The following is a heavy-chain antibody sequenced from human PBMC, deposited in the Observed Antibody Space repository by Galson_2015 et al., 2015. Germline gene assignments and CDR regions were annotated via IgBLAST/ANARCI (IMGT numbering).Heavy chain of an antibody. J-gene: IGHJ4*02. CDR2: SRSKTYGGTT. CDR1: GFIFGDYA. Sequence: SLRLSCALSGFIFGDYAMSWVRQAPGKGLEWISLSRSKTYGGTTEYAASVKGRFTISRDDSKSIAYLQMNSLKIEDTAGYYCTRGGYWNDGYFDYWGQGTLVTVSS. CDR3: TRGGYWNDGYFDY. V-gene: IGHV3-49*04. D-gene: IGHD1-1*01.